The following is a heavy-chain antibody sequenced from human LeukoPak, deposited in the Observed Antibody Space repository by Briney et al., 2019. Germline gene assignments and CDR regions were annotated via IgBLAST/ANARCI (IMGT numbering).Heavy chain of an antibody. J-gene: IGHJ4*02. Sequence: ASETLSLTCTVSGGSISSHYWSWIRQPPGKGLEWIGYIYYSGNTNYNPSLKGRITISLDTSKNQFSLKLRSVTAADTAVYYCARHGSDWAFDFWGRGTLVTVSS. CDR3: ARHGSDWAFDF. V-gene: IGHV4-59*11. D-gene: IGHD6-19*01. CDR2: IYYSGNT. CDR1: GGSISSHY.